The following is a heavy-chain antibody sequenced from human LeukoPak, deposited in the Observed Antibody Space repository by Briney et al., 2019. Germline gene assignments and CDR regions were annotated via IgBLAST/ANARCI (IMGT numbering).Heavy chain of an antibody. Sequence: GGSLRLSCEGSGFTFSSYWMSWVRQAPGKGLEWVANIKQDGSEKYYVDSVKGRFTISRDNAKNSLFLQMNSLRADDTAVYYCASGGSYFGYWGQGALVTVSS. CDR2: IKQDGSEK. CDR3: ASGGSYFGY. CDR1: GFTFSSYW. V-gene: IGHV3-7*05. J-gene: IGHJ4*02.